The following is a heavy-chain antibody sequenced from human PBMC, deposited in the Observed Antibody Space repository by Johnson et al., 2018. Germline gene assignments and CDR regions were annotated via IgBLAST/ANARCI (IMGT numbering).Heavy chain of an antibody. Sequence: QVQLVQSGGGLVKPGGSLRLSCAASGFTFSDYYMSWIRQAPGTGLEWVSYISSRGSTLYYADSVKGRFTISRDNSKKTVYLQMNSLRGEDTGVYYCVRDYLTDMYSGTGNDYGMDVWGQGTTVTVSS. CDR3: VRDYLTDMYSGTGNDYGMDV. CDR2: ISSRGSTL. V-gene: IGHV3-11*04. CDR1: GFTFSDYY. D-gene: IGHD2-8*01. J-gene: IGHJ6*02.